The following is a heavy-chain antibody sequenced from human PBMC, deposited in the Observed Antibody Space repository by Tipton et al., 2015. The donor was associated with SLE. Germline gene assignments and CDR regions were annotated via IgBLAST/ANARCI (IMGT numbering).Heavy chain of an antibody. J-gene: IGHJ6*02. D-gene: IGHD3-16*01. CDR2: INHSGST. V-gene: IGHV4-34*01. CDR1: GGSFSGYY. Sequence: TLSLTCAVYGGSFSGYYWSWIRQPPGKGLEWIGEINHSGSTNYNPSLKSRVTISVDTSKNQFSLELSSVTAADTAVYYWACLPFGDCYYGMDVWAQGTTVTVSS. CDR3: ACLPFGDCYYGMDV.